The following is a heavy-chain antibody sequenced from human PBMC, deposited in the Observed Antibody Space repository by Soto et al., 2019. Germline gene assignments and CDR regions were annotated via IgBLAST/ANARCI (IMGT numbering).Heavy chain of an antibody. J-gene: IGHJ4*02. CDR2: LFGNGGGI. D-gene: IGHD2-8*01. CDR1: GFTFSTYA. CDR3: AKDRQPDGLWPFDH. V-gene: IGHV3-23*01. Sequence: HPGGSLRLSCAASGFTFSTYAMSWVRQAPGKGLEWVSGLFGNGGGISYGDSVKGRFTISRDNSNNMLYLQMHSLRVEDTAVYYCAKDRQPDGLWPFDHWGQGTLVTVSS.